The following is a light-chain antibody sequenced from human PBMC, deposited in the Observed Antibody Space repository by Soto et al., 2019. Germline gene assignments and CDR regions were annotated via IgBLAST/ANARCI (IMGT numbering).Light chain of an antibody. CDR3: QQLNTYPIT. CDR1: QGISSY. Sequence: IQLTQSPSSLSASVGDRVTITCGAGQGISSYLAWYQQKPGKAPKLLIYGASTLEGGVPFRFSGSGSGTDFTLTFSSLQPEDFATYYCQQLNTYPITFGQGTRLEIK. V-gene: IGKV1-9*01. CDR2: GAS. J-gene: IGKJ5*01.